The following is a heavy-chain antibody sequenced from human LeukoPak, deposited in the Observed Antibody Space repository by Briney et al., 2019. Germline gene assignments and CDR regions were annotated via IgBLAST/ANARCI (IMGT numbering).Heavy chain of an antibody. Sequence: ASVKVSCKASGYTFTGYYMHWVRQAPGQGLEWMGWINPNSGGTNYAQKFQGRVTMTRDTSISTAYMELSRLRSDDTAVYYCARWSGWCGELIHDAFDIWGEETMVTVSS. CDR1: GYTFTGYY. D-gene: IGHD3-10*01. CDR3: ARWSGWCGELIHDAFDI. CDR2: INPNSGGT. J-gene: IGHJ3*02. V-gene: IGHV1-2*02.